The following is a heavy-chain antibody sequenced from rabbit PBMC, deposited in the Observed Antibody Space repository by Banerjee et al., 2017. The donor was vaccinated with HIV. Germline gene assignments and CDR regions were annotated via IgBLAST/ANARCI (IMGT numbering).Heavy chain of an antibody. V-gene: IGHV1S40*01. J-gene: IGHJ4*01. Sequence: QSLEESGGDLVKPGASLTLTCTASGFSFSANYYMCWVRQAPGKGLEWIGTVAAGKGRTFYASWVNGRFTISSDNAQNTVSLRLTSLTASDTATYFCARGTYGYAGYAPNLWGPGTLVTVS. CDR2: VAAGKGRT. CDR1: GFSFSANYY. CDR3: ARGTYGYAGYAPNL. D-gene: IGHD6-1*01.